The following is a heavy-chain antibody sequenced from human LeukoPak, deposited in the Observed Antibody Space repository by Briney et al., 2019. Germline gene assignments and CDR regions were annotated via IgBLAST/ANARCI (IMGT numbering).Heavy chain of an antibody. D-gene: IGHD6-6*01. CDR3: ARDGPHSSSSDFDY. V-gene: IGHV3-7*01. CDR2: IKEDGSVK. J-gene: IGHJ4*02. Sequence: GGSLRLSCAASGFTFSSYGMHWVRQAPGKGLEWVANIKEDGSVKYYVDSVKGLFTISRDNAKTSLYLQMNSLRAEDAAVYYCARDGPHSSSSDFDYWGQGTLVTVSS. CDR1: GFTFSSYG.